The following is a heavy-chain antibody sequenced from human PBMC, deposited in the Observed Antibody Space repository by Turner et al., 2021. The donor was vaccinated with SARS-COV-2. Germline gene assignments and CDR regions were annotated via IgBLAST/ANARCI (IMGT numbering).Heavy chain of an antibody. J-gene: IGHJ6*03. CDR2: VCYRGNA. D-gene: IGHD4-4*01. V-gene: IGHV4-39*01. CDR3: ARVKSTVTTYYYYYMDV. Sequence: QLQLQESGPGLVKPSETLSLTCSVPGGSISCSSYYWGRIRRPPGKGPEWFGSVCYRGNAYNNPSLGSRVTISVDTSNNQFSLKLNSVTAADTAVYYCARVKSTVTTYYYYYMDVWGKGTTVTVSS. CDR1: GGSISCSSYY.